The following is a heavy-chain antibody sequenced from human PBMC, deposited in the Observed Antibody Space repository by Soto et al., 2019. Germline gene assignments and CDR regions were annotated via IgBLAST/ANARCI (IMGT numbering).Heavy chain of an antibody. CDR1: VGTFGSYA. CDR3: ARSQGSSTSLHIYYYYYYGMDV. V-gene: IGHV1-69*01. J-gene: IGHJ6*02. D-gene: IGHD2-2*01. CDR2: SIPIPGTA. Sequence: QVQLVQSGAEVKKPGSSVKVSCKASVGTFGSYAISWVRQAPGQGREWMGGSIPIPGTANYAQKFQGRVTIAADESTSTAYMELSSLRSEDTAVYYWARSQGSSTSLHIYYYYYYGMDVWGQGTTVTVSS.